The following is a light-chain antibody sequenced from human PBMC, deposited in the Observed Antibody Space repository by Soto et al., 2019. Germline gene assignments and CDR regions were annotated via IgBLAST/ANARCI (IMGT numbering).Light chain of an antibody. CDR2: GAS. J-gene: IGKJ5*01. CDR1: QTTSGKY. CDR3: QQRSHWPPIT. V-gene: IGKV3D-20*02. Sequence: EIVLTQSPGTLSLSPGESATLPCRTVQTTSGKYLAWYQQRPGLAPRLLVYGASRRATGIPARFRGSGSGTDFTLTISSLEPEDAGIYYCQQRSHWPPITFGQGTRLEIK.